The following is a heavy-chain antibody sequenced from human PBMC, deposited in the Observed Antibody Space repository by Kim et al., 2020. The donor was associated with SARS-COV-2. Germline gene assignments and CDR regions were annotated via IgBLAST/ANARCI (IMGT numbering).Heavy chain of an antibody. D-gene: IGHD3-22*01. CDR1: GGSISSYY. Sequence: SETLSLTCTVSGGSISSYYWSWIRQPPGKGLEWIGYIYYSVSTNYNPSLKSRVTISVDTSKNQFSLKLSSVTAADTAVYYCAKGRNYCDSSGYSHDYYF. CDR2: IYYSVST. V-gene: IGHV4-59*13. CDR3: AKGRNYCDSSGYSHDYYF. J-gene: IGHJ4*01.